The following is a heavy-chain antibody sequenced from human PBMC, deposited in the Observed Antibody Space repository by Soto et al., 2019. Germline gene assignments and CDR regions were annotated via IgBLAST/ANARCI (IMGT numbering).Heavy chain of an antibody. J-gene: IGHJ5*02. CDR2: MNPNSGNT. V-gene: IGHV1-8*02. D-gene: IGHD4-17*01. Sequence: ASVKVSCKASGGTFSSYAISWVRQATGQGLEYLGWMNPNSGNTGYVQKFQGRVNMTWDSSITTAYMELSSLRSEDTAVYFCARGVKYGAYSRWFDPWGQGTLVTVSS. CDR1: GGTFSSYA. CDR3: ARGVKYGAYSRWFDP.